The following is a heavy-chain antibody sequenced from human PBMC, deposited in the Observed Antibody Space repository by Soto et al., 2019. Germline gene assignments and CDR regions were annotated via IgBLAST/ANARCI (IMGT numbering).Heavy chain of an antibody. D-gene: IGHD2-15*01. V-gene: IGHV1-18*01. CDR2: ISAYNGNT. CDR3: ARDSVYCSGDSCYPFDY. CDR1: GYTFTTYG. J-gene: IGHJ4*02. Sequence: QVQLVQSGAEVKKPGASVKVSCKASGYTFTTYGISSVRQAPGQGLEWMGWISAYNGNTNSAQKLQGRVTMTTDTSTSTAYRELRSLRSDDTAVYYCARDSVYCSGDSCYPFDYWGQGTLVTVSS.